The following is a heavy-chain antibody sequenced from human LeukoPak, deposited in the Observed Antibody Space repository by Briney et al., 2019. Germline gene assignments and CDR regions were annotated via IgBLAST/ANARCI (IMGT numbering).Heavy chain of an antibody. CDR3: TTDEWSGYLQGFDY. CDR1: GFTFSDYY. Sequence: GGSLRLSCAASGFTFSDYYMSWIRQAPGKGLEWVSYISSSGSTIYYADSVKGRFTISRDNAKNSLYLQMNSLKTEDTAVYYCTTDEWSGYLQGFDYWGQGTLVTVSS. V-gene: IGHV3-11*01. D-gene: IGHD3-3*01. CDR2: ISSSGSTI. J-gene: IGHJ4*02.